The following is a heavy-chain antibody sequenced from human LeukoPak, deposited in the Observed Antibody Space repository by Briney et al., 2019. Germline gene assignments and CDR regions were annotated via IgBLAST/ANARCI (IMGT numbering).Heavy chain of an antibody. CDR3: ATAVGRGSTERFGELLPDY. Sequence: ASVKVSCKVSGYTLTELSMHWVRQAPGKGLEWMGGFDPEDGETIYAQKFQGRVTMTEDTSTDTAYMELSSLRSEDTAVYYCATAVGRGSTERFGELLPDYWGQGTLVTVSS. V-gene: IGHV1-24*01. CDR2: FDPEDGET. CDR1: GYTLTELS. D-gene: IGHD3-10*01. J-gene: IGHJ4*02.